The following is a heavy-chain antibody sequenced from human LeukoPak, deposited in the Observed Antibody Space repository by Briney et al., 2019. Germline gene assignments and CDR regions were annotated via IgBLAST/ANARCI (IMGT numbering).Heavy chain of an antibody. V-gene: IGHV1-2*04. CDR1: GYTFTGYY. CDR2: INPNSGGT. Sequence: VSVKVSCKASGYTFTGYYMHWVRQAPGQGLEWMGWINPNSGGTNYAQKFQGWVTMTRDTSISTAYMELSRLRSDDTAVYYCARSPNYYDSSGYASWAFDIWGQGTMVTVSS. CDR3: ARSPNYYDSSGYASWAFDI. D-gene: IGHD3-22*01. J-gene: IGHJ3*02.